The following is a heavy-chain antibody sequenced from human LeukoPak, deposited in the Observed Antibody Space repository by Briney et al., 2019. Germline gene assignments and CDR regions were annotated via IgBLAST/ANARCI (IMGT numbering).Heavy chain of an antibody. V-gene: IGHV4-59*01. CDR3: ARGSNYYDSSGYDYFDY. J-gene: IGHJ4*02. D-gene: IGHD3-22*01. CDR2: IYYSGST. CDR1: GGSISSYY. Sequence: PSETLSLTCTVSGGSISSYYWSWIRQPPGKGLEWIGYIYYSGSTNYNPSLKSRVTISVDTSKNQFSLKLSSVTAADTAVYCCARGSNYYDSSGYDYFDYWGQGTLVTVSS.